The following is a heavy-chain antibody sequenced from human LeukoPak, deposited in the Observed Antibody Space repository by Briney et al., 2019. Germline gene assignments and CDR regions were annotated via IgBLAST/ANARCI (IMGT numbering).Heavy chain of an antibody. CDR1: GFTVSSSY. Sequence: GGSLRLSCAASGFTVSSSYMTWVRQAPGQGLEWVSVIYSGGTTYYADSVKGRFTISRDNSKHTLFLQMNSLRAEDTAVYYCAKGMYGGNSGWGQGTLVTVSS. D-gene: IGHD4-23*01. V-gene: IGHV3-53*01. J-gene: IGHJ4*02. CDR3: AKGMYGGNSG. CDR2: IYSGGTT.